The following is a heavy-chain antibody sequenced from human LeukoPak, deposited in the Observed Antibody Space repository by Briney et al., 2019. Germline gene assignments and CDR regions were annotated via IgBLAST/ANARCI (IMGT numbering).Heavy chain of an antibody. CDR3: AREGYSGVSDAFDI. J-gene: IGHJ3*02. CDR2: ISSSGGTI. D-gene: IGHD2-15*01. V-gene: IGHV3-48*03. Sequence: GGSLRLSCAVSGFTLSSYEMDWVRQTPGKGLEWVSYISSSGGTIYYTDSVKGRFTISRDIAKNSLYLQMNSLRAEDTGVYYCAREGYSGVSDAFDIWGQGTLVTVSS. CDR1: GFTLSSYE.